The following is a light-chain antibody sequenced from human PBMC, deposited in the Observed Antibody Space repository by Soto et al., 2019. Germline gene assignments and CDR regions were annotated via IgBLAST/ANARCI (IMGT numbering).Light chain of an antibody. CDR3: QQYYSTRT. Sequence: DIVLTQSPDSLAVSLGERATINCKCSQRVLYSSNNKNYLAWYQQKPGQPPKLLIYRASTRESGVPDRFSASGSGIDFTLTMRSLKAEDVAVYYFQQYYSTRTFGQGTKVEFK. CDR2: RAS. J-gene: IGKJ1*01. CDR1: QRVLYSSNNKNY. V-gene: IGKV4-1*01.